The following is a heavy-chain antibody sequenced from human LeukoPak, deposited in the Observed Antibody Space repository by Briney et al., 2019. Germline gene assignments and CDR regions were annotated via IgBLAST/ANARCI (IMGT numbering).Heavy chain of an antibody. J-gene: IGHJ3*02. CDR3: ARGKTIRYSRSWYWCNVLDS. D-gene: IGHD6-13*01. CDR1: GGSLCGSS. Sequence: SETLSHTCAASGGSLCGSSARYIPQPPGKGLEWIGEINHSGSTNYNPSLKSRVTISVDTSKNQFSLKLSSVTAADTAVYYCARGKTIRYSRSWYWCNVLDSWGQGTMVTVSS. CDR2: INHSGST. V-gene: IGHV4-34*01.